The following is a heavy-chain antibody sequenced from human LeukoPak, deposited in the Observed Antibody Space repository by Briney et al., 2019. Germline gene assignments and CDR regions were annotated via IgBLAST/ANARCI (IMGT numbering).Heavy chain of an antibody. CDR2: IDTDGSRR. D-gene: IGHD1-14*01. CDR3: ASSLGGTTGRY. CDR1: GFTFNKFW. J-gene: IGHJ4*02. Sequence: GGSLRLSCAASGFTFNKFWMHWVRQDARKGLVWVSRIDTDGSRRDYGDSVKGRFTISRDNAKNTVYLQMNSLTAEDTAVYYCASSLGGTTGRYWGQGTLVTVSS. V-gene: IGHV3-74*01.